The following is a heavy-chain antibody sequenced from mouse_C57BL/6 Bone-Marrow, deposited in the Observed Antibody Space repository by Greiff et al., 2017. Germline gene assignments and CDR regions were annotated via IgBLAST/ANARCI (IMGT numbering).Heavy chain of an antibody. Sequence: EVMLVESGGDLVKPGGSLKLSCAASGFTFSSYGMSWVSQTPDKRLEWVANISSGGSYTYYPDSVKGRFTISSDNAKNAQYLQMSSLKSEDTAMYYCARHGRYGNSYDIDDWGQGTTLTVSS. J-gene: IGHJ2*01. D-gene: IGHD1-1*01. CDR3: ARHGRYGNSYDIDD. V-gene: IGHV5-6*01. CDR1: GFTFSSYG. CDR2: ISSGGSYT.